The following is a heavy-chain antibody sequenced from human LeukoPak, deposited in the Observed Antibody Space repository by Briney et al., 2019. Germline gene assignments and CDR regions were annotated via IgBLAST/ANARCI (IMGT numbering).Heavy chain of an antibody. D-gene: IGHD6-19*01. CDR3: ARAGIAVAGPTDY. CDR1: GYTFTSYG. J-gene: IGHJ4*02. Sequence: GASVKVSCKASGYTFTSYGISWVRQAPGQGLEWMGWISAYNGNTNYAQKFQGRVTITADKSTSTAYMELSSLRSEDTAVYYCARAGIAVAGPTDYWGQGTLVTVSS. CDR2: ISAYNGNT. V-gene: IGHV1-18*01.